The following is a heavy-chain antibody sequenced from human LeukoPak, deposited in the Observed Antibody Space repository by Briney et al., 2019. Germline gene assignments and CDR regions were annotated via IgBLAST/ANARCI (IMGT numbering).Heavy chain of an antibody. CDR2: IYYSGST. V-gene: IGHV4-30-4*08. J-gene: IGHJ6*03. Sequence: SQTLSLTCTVSGGSISSGDYYWSWIRQPPGNGLEWIGYIYYSGSTYYNPSLKSRVTISVDTSKNQFSLKLSSVTAADTAVYYCARVRFQGYYYYYYMDVWGKGTTVTVSS. CDR3: ARVRFQGYYYYYYMDV. D-gene: IGHD3-3*01. CDR1: GGSISSGDYY.